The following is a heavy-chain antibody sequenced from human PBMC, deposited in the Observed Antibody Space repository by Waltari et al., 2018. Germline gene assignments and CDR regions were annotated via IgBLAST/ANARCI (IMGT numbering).Heavy chain of an antibody. CDR1: GYSFSSYW. V-gene: IGHV5-51*01. D-gene: IGHD2-2*01. CDR2: ISPGDSET. J-gene: IGHJ4*02. Sequence: EVQLVQSGVEVKKPGESLKISCKGSGYSFSSYWIGWVRHMPGKGLEWMGFISPGDSETRYSPSFQGQVTISADKSISTAFLHWSSLKASDTATYYCARSDCTRGSCYGTFDNWGQGTLVIVSS. CDR3: ARSDCTRGSCYGTFDN.